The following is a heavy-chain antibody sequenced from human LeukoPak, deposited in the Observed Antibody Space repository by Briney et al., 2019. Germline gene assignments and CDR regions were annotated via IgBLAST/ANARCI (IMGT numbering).Heavy chain of an antibody. CDR1: GYTFTSYG. Sequence: GASVTVSCTASGYTFTSYGISWVRQAPGQGLEWMGGIIPIFGTANYAQKFQGRVTITADESTSTAYMELSTLRSEDTAVYYCATATRHYSSSSTFDYWGQGTLVTVSS. V-gene: IGHV1-69*13. CDR3: ATATRHYSSSSTFDY. D-gene: IGHD6-6*01. J-gene: IGHJ4*02. CDR2: IIPIFGTA.